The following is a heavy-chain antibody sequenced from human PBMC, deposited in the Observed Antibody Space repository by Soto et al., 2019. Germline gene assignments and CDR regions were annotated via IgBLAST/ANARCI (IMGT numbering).Heavy chain of an antibody. D-gene: IGHD2-8*01. Sequence: QVQLQESGPGLVKTSETLSLTCTVSGDFISNFYWSWIRQPAGKGLQSLGRISASGRSNYNPNLQSRVAMSLDTSKNQFSLRLTSLSAADTAVYFCARGMGRYFDLWGRGTLVTVFS. J-gene: IGHJ2*01. CDR1: GDFISNFY. CDR2: ISASGRS. V-gene: IGHV4-4*07. CDR3: ARGMGRYFDL.